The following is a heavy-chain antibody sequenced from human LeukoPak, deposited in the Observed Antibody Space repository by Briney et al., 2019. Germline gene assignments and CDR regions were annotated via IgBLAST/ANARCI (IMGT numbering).Heavy chain of an antibody. CDR1: GGSISSYY. D-gene: IGHD3-10*01. J-gene: IGHJ5*02. CDR2: IYYSGST. CDR3: ARDDRVEGGENWFDP. Sequence: PSETLSLTCTVSGGSISSYYWSWIRQPPGKGLEWIGYIYYSGSTTYNPSLKSRVTMSVDTSKNQFSLSLRSVTAADTAVYYCARDDRVEGGENWFDPWGRGTLVIVSS. V-gene: IGHV4-59*12.